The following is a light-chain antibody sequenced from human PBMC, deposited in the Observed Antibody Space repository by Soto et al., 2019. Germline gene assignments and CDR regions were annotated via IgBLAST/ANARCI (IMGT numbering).Light chain of an antibody. J-gene: IGKJ3*01. V-gene: IGKV1-9*01. CDR3: QQLNSYLFA. CDR2: AAS. Sequence: DIQLTQSPSFLSASVGVRVTITCRASQGISSYLAWYQQKPGKAPKLLIYAASTLQSGVPSRFSGSGSGTEFTLTISSLQPEDFATYYCQQLNSYLFAFGPGTNVDIK. CDR1: QGISSY.